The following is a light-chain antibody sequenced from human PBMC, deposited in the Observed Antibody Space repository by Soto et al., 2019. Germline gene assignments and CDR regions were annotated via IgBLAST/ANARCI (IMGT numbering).Light chain of an antibody. Sequence: EIVMTQSPGTLSLSPGERATLSFRASQSVSSYLSWYQQKPGQAPRLLIYDASNRATGIPARFSGSGSGTDFTLTISSLEPEDFAVYYCQQRSNWPPRLTFGGGTKVDI. V-gene: IGKV3-11*01. J-gene: IGKJ4*01. CDR3: QQRSNWPPRLT. CDR1: QSVSSY. CDR2: DAS.